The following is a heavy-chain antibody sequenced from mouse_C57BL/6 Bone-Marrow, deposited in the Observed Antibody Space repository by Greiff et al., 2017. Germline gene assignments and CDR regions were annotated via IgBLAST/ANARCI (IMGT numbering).Heavy chain of an antibody. J-gene: IGHJ1*03. CDR1: GYTFTDYY. CDR2: INPYNGGT. CDR3: ARKGGNFSLYRYFDV. V-gene: IGHV1-19*01. D-gene: IGHD6-2*01. Sequence: VQLQQSGPVLVKPGASVKMSCKASGYTFTDYYMNWVKQSHGKSLEWIGVINPYNGGTSYNQKFKGKATLTVDKSSSTAYMELNSLTSEDSAVYYCARKGGNFSLYRYFDVWGTGTTVTVSS.